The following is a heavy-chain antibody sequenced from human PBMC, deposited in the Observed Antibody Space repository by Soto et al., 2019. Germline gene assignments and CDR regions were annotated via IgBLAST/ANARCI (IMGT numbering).Heavy chain of an antibody. Sequence: PGGSLRLSCAASGFAFSNYAMHWVRQAPGKGLEWVSSISTRIEATYYADSVKGRFTISRDDSKNTLYLQMNSLRAEDSAVYYCARVTTFYDILTSSYALNYFDYWGQGTRVTVSS. J-gene: IGHJ4*02. CDR1: GFAFSNYA. V-gene: IGHV3-23*01. CDR3: ARVTTFYDILTSSYALNYFDY. CDR2: ISTRIEAT. D-gene: IGHD3-9*01.